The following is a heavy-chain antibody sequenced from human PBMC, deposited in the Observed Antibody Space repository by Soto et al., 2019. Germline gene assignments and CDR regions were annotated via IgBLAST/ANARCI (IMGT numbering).Heavy chain of an antibody. CDR3: ARVEQPGDYYYGMDV. CDR1: GGSISSGGYY. J-gene: IGHJ6*02. V-gene: IGHV4-31*03. Sequence: QVQLQESGPGLVKPSQTLSLTCTVSGGSISSGGYYWSWVRQHPGKGLEWIGSIYYSGNTYYNPSLRSRVTISVDMSENLFSLKLSSVTAADTAIYFCARVEQPGDYYYGMDVWGRGATVAVSS. CDR2: IYYSGNT. D-gene: IGHD5-18*01.